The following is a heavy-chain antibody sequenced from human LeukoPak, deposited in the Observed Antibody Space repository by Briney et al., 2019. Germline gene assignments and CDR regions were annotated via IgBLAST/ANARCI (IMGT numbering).Heavy chain of an antibody. CDR2: TRNKANDYTT. V-gene: IGHV3-72*01. Sequence: GGSLRLSCAASGFTFSDHYMDWVRQAPGKGLEWVGRTRNKANDYTTEYAASVKGRFTISRDDSKNSLYLQMNRLKTEDTAVYYCARVRQREHDYWGQGTLVTVSS. J-gene: IGHJ4*02. D-gene: IGHD1-26*01. CDR3: ARVRQREHDY. CDR1: GFTFSDHY.